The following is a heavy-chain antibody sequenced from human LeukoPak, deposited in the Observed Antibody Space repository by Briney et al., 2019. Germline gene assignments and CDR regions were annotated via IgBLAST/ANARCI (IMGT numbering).Heavy chain of an antibody. D-gene: IGHD6-19*01. CDR1: GFTFSSYG. V-gene: IGHV3-33*01. J-gene: IGHJ4*02. CDR3: ARTGYSSGWYGDY. CDR2: IWYDGSNE. Sequence: QPGRSLRLSCAASGFTFSSYGMHWVRQAPGKGLEWVAVIWYDGSNEYYADSVKGRFTISRDNSKNTLYLQMNSLRAEDTAVYYCARTGYSSGWYGDYWGQGTLVTVSS.